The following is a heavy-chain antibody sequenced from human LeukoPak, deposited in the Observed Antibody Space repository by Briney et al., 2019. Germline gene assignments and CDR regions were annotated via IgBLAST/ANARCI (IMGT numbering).Heavy chain of an antibody. Sequence: TPSETLSLTCTVSGGSISPYYWSWIRQPPGKGLEWIGYIYYTGSTNYNPSLKSRVTISVDTSKNQFSLKLSSVTAADTAVYYCARQQLSQLYYFDNWGQGTLVTVSS. CDR2: IYYTGST. CDR3: ARQQLSQLYYFDN. V-gene: IGHV4-59*01. D-gene: IGHD6-13*01. CDR1: GGSISPYY. J-gene: IGHJ4*02.